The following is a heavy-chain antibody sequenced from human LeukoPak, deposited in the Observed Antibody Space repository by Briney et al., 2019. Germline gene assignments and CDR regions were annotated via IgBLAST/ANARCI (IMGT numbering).Heavy chain of an antibody. CDR3: AGGTISGSGYLDDAFDI. CDR1: GYSISSGYY. J-gene: IGHJ3*02. V-gene: IGHV4-38-2*01. CDR2: IYHSGST. D-gene: IGHD3-22*01. Sequence: PSETLSLTCAVSGYSISSGYYWGWIRQPPGKGLEWIGSIYHSGSTYYNPSLKSRVTISVDTSKNQFSLKLSSVTAADTAVYYCAGGTISGSGYLDDAFDIWGQGTMVTVSS.